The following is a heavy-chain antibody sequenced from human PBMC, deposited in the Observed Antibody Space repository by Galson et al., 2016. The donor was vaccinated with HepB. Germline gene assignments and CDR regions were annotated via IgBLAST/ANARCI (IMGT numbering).Heavy chain of an antibody. CDR1: GYTFTNYY. V-gene: IGHV1-46*01. D-gene: IGHD3-16*01. J-gene: IGHJ4*02. CDR3: ARGPKGACFGELAY. Sequence: SLKLSCKASGYTFTNYYMHWVRQAPGQGLDWMAIINPSTGITSYAQSFKARVTVTRDTSTRTVYMEVISLRSEDTAVYYCARGPKGACFGELAYWGQGTLVTVSS. CDR2: INPSTGIT.